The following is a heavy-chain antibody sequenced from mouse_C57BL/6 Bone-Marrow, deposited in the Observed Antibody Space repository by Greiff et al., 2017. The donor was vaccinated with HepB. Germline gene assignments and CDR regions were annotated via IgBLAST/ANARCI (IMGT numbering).Heavy chain of an antibody. D-gene: IGHD2-4*01. CDR1: GYAFSSYW. CDR3: ARGIYYDYAFDY. J-gene: IGHJ2*01. Sequence: VKLMESGAELVKPGASVKISCKASGYAFSSYWMNWVKQRPGKGLEWIGQIYPGDGDTNYNGKFKGKATLTADKSSSTAYMQLSSLTSEDSAVYFCARGIYYDYAFDYWGQGTTLTVSS. V-gene: IGHV1-80*01. CDR2: IYPGDGDT.